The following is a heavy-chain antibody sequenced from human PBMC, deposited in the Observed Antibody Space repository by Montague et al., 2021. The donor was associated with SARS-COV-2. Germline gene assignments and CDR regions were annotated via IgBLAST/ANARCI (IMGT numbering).Heavy chain of an antibody. V-gene: IGHV4-61*02. Sequence: TLSLTCTVSGGAINSGDFYWSWIRQPAGKGLEWIGRIYVTGSTRYSPSLESRVTMSIDTAKGKFSLKLSSVTAADTGVYYCVGDAYNPLDGNWGQGTLVTVSS. J-gene: IGHJ4*02. CDR3: VGDAYNPLDGN. CDR2: IYVTGST. D-gene: IGHD2-21*01. CDR1: GGAINSGDFY.